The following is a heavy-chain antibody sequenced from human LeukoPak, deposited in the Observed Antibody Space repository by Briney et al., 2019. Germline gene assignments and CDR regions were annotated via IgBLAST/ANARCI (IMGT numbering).Heavy chain of an antibody. CDR2: MNEYGSEI. CDR1: GFTFSGYS. Sequence: GGSLRLSCAVSGFTFSGYSMSWVRQAPGKGLEWVAKMNEYGSEIFYVDSVKGRFTISRDNAKNSLYLQMDSLRAEDTAVYYCARPRGCGSSRCNNFDYWGQGTLVTVSS. D-gene: IGHD2-2*01. CDR3: ARPRGCGSSRCNNFDY. J-gene: IGHJ4*02. V-gene: IGHV3-7*01.